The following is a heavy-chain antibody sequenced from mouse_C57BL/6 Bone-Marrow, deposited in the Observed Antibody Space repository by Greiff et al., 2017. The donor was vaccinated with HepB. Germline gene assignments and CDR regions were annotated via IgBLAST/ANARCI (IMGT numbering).Heavy chain of an antibody. CDR2: IYPSDSDT. D-gene: IGHD2-1*01. Sequence: QVQLQQSGAELVRPGSSVKLSCKASGYTFTSYWMDWVKQRPGQGLEWIGNIYPSDSDTHYNQKFKDKATLTVDKSSSTAYMQLSSLTSEDSAVYYCARAPCGNYLYCFDYWGQGTTITVSA. J-gene: IGHJ2*01. V-gene: IGHV1-61*01. CDR3: ARAPCGNYLYCFDY. CDR1: GYTFTSYW.